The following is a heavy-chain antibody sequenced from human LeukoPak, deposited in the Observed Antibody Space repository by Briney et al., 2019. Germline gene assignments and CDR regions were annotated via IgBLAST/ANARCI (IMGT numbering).Heavy chain of an antibody. CDR3: AKDRAARERELSSSWTIDY. CDR1: GFTFSSDA. D-gene: IGHD6-13*01. CDR2: INGSGRST. V-gene: IGHV3-23*01. Sequence: GGSLRLSCAASGFTFSSDAGSGVRQAPGKGGDVDSTINGSGRSTYYAEYGKVWFTISRANSKNTLYLQMNSLRAEDTAVYYCAKDRAARERELSSSWTIDYWGQGTLVTVSS. J-gene: IGHJ4*02.